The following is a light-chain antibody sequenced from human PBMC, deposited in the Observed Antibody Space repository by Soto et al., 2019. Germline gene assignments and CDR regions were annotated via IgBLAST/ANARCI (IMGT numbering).Light chain of an antibody. V-gene: IGKV3-20*01. J-gene: IGKJ5*01. Sequence: FVLAQSPGTLSLSPVERATLSCRASQSGTSTYLAWYQQTPGQAPRLLIYGASSRATGIPARFSGSGSGTDFTLTISRLEPEDFAVYYCQQYGSSPITFGQGTRLEIK. CDR1: QSGTSTY. CDR3: QQYGSSPIT. CDR2: GAS.